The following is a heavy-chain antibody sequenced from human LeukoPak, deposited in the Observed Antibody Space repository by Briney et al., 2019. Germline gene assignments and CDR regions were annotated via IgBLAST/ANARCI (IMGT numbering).Heavy chain of an antibody. CDR1: GFTFSDHY. D-gene: IGHD5-18*01. J-gene: IGHJ6*03. Sequence: KPWGSLRLSCAASGFTFSDHYMDWVRQAPGKGLEWIGRIYTSGSTNYNPSLKSRVTISVDKSKNQFSLKLSSVTAADTAVYYCARFSDTRFPYYMDVWGKGTTVTVSS. CDR3: ARFSDTRFPYYMDV. V-gene: IGHV4-4*07. CDR2: IYTSGST.